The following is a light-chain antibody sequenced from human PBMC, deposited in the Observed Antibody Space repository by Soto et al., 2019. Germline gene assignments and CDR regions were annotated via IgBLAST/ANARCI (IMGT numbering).Light chain of an antibody. Sequence: DIQMTQPPSTLSASLGDRVTITCRASQSISSWLAWYQQKPGKAPKLLIYKASTLKSGVPSRFSGSGSGTEFTLTISSLQPDDFATYYCQHYNSYSEAFGQGTKVDI. J-gene: IGKJ1*01. CDR1: QSISSW. V-gene: IGKV1-5*03. CDR3: QHYNSYSEA. CDR2: KAS.